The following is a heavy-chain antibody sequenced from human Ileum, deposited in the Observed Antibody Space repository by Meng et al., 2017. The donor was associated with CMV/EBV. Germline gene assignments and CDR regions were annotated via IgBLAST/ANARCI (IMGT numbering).Heavy chain of an antibody. V-gene: IGHV4-59*01. Sequence: SETLSLTCTVSGGSISSYYWSWIRQPPGKGLEWIGYIYYSGSTNYNPSLKSRVTISVDTSKNQFSLKLSSVTAADTAVYYCASNYYDSSGYWVVGDYWGQGTLVTVS. CDR1: GGSISSYY. D-gene: IGHD3-22*01. J-gene: IGHJ4*02. CDR2: IYYSGST. CDR3: ASNYYDSSGYWVVGDY.